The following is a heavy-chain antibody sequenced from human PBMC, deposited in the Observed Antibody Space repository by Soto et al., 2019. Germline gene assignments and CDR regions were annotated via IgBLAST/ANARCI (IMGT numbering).Heavy chain of an antibody. D-gene: IGHD3-3*01. CDR3: ARVSCDFWSGYLNWFDP. CDR1: GGSFSGYY. V-gene: IGHV4-34*01. J-gene: IGHJ5*02. CDR2: INHSGST. Sequence: SETLSLTCAVYGGSFSGYYWRWIRQPPGKGLEWIGEINHSGSTNYNPSLKSRVTISVDTSKNQFSLKLSSVTAADTAVYYCARVSCDFWSGYLNWFDPWGQGTLVTVSS.